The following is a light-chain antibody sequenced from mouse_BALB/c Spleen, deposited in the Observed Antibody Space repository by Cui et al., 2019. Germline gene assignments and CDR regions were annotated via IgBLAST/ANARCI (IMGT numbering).Light chain of an antibody. Sequence: IVMTQSTTSMSMSVGERATLSCKASENVGTYVSWYQQKPVQSPKQLIYAASNGDTGVPDRVTGSGSATDFTRTISSVQAEDLADYHCGKSYSYFTFGSGTKLEIK. CDR3: GKSYSYFT. V-gene: IGKV6-20*01. CDR1: ENVGTY. J-gene: IGKJ4*01. CDR2: AAS.